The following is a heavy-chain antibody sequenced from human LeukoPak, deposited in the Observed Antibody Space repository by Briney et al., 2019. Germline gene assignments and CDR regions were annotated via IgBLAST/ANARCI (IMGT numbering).Heavy chain of an antibody. CDR3: ARVSGPGMNEYFHL. CDR1: GFTFNEAW. J-gene: IGHJ1*01. V-gene: IGHV3-74*01. D-gene: IGHD3-10*01. Sequence: GGSLRLSCAASGFTFNEAWMHWVRQAPGKGLVWVSRINNDGSTTRYADSVKGRFTISRNNAKNTLYLQMNSLRAEDTAVYYCARVSGPGMNEYFHLWGQGTLVTVSS. CDR2: INNDGSTT.